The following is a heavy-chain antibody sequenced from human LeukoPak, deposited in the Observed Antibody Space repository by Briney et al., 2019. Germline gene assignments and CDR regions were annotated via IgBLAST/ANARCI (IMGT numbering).Heavy chain of an antibody. CDR2: IYTTGTT. CDR3: GRQGYTASHYFLDY. D-gene: IGHD2-2*02. CDR1: SGSIRSYY. V-gene: IGHV4-4*07. Sequence: PSETLSLTCTVSSGSIRSYYWGWLRQPPGKGLEWIGRIYTTGTTQYNPSLKSRVTMSVDTSANQFSLNLRSVTAADTAVYYCGRQGYTASHYFLDYWSQGTLVAVS. J-gene: IGHJ4*02.